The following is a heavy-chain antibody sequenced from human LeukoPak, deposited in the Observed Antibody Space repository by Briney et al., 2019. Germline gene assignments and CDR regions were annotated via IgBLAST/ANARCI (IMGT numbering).Heavy chain of an antibody. V-gene: IGHV4-59*01. CDR1: GGSIRSYY. CDR2: IYYSGST. Sequence: SETLSLTCTVSGGSIRSYYWSWIRQPPGKGLEWIGYIYYSGSTNYNPSLKSRVTISVDTSKNQFSLKLSSVTAADTAVYYCARVLRYYYYMDVWGKGTTVTVSS. J-gene: IGHJ6*03. CDR3: ARVLRYYYYMDV.